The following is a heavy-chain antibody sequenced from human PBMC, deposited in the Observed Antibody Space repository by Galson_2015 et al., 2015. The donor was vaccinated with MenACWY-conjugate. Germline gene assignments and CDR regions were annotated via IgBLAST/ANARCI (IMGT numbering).Heavy chain of an antibody. CDR1: GFTFSNYA. J-gene: IGHJ4*02. V-gene: IGHV3-23*01. Sequence: SLRLSCAASGFTFSNYAMSWVRQAPGKGLEWVSTIRVSGGSTYYADSVKGRFTISRDNFKNTLYLQMNSLRAEDTAVYYCASALVVVAAKSTYYWGQGTLVTVSS. D-gene: IGHD2-15*01. CDR2: IRVSGGST. CDR3: ASALVVVAAKSTYY.